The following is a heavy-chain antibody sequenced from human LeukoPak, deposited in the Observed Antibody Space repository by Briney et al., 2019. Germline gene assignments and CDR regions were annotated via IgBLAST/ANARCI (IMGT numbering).Heavy chain of an antibody. CDR2: ISYDGSNK. D-gene: IGHD2-2*01. J-gene: IGHJ6*03. V-gene: IGHV3-30*18. Sequence: PGGSLRLSCAASGFTFSSYGMHWVRQAPGKGLEWVAVISYDGSNKYYADSVKGRFTISRDNSKNTLYLQMNSLRAEDTAVYYCAKGQIVVVPGYYYYYMDVWGKGTTVTVSS. CDR1: GFTFSSYG. CDR3: AKGQIVVVPGYYYYYMDV.